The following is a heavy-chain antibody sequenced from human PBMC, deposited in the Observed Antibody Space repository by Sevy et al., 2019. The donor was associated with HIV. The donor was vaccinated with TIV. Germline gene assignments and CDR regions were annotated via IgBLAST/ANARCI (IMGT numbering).Heavy chain of an antibody. Sequence: GGSLRLSCAASGFTFSSYSMNWVRQAPGKGLEWVSYISSSSSTIYYADSVKGRFTISRDNAKNSLYLQMNSLRAEDTAVYYCARDRCSGGSCWRYFDYWGQGTLVTVSS. CDR1: GFTFSSYS. CDR2: ISSSSSTI. CDR3: ARDRCSGGSCWRYFDY. V-gene: IGHV3-48*01. D-gene: IGHD2-15*01. J-gene: IGHJ4*02.